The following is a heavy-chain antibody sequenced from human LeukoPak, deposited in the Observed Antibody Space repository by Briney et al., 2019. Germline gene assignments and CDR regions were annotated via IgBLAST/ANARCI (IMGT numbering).Heavy chain of an antibody. CDR2: ISSDGTNR. CDR3: ARRGSGWYGTSDY. V-gene: IGHV3-30*04. J-gene: IGHJ4*02. CDR1: GYTFRSYA. D-gene: IGHD6-19*01. Sequence: PGGSLRLSCAASGYTFRSYALHWVRQAPGRGLEWVAIISSDGTNRYYSDSVKGRFTISRDNSENTLSLQMNSLRDEDTAVYYCARRGSGWYGTSDYWGQGTLVTVSS.